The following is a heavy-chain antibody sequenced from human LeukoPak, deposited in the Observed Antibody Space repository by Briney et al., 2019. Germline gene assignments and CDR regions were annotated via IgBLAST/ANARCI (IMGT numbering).Heavy chain of an antibody. CDR1: GGTFSSYA. D-gene: IGHD5-18*01. CDR3: AIGPSGWIQLWSLRGFDY. Sequence: SVKVSCKASGGTFSSYAISWVRQAPGQGLEWMGGIIPIFGTANYAQKFQGRVTITADESTSTAYMELSSLRSEDTAVYYCAIGPSGWIQLWSLRGFDYWGQGTLVTVSS. J-gene: IGHJ4*02. V-gene: IGHV1-69*13. CDR2: IIPIFGTA.